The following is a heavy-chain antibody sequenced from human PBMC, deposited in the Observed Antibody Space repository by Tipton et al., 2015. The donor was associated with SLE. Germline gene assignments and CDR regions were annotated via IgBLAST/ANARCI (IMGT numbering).Heavy chain of an antibody. J-gene: IGHJ1*01. CDR3: ASPVAAAGKDDAFQH. CDR1: GYSISSGYY. D-gene: IGHD6-13*01. V-gene: IGHV4-38-2*01. Sequence: TLSLTCSVSGYSISSGYYWGWIRQPPGKGLEWIGIIYHSGSIYQTTSLKGRVTISVDTSKNQFSLHLSSVTAADTAVYYCASPVAAAGKDDAFQHWGQGTLVTVSS. CDR2: IYHSGSI.